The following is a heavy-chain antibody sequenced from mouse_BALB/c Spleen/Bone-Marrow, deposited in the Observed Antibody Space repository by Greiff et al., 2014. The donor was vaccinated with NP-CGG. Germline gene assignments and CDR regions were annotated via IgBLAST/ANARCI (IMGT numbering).Heavy chain of an antibody. Sequence: QVQLQQSGAELVRPGTAVNVSCKASGYAFTNYLIEWVKQRPGQGLEWIGVINPGSGGANYNEKFKGKATLTADKSCSTAYMQLSSLTSDDSAVYFCARFGRYYFDYWGQGTTLTVSS. CDR1: GYAFTNYL. V-gene: IGHV1-54*01. CDR2: INPGSGGA. J-gene: IGHJ2*01. CDR3: ARFGRYYFDY.